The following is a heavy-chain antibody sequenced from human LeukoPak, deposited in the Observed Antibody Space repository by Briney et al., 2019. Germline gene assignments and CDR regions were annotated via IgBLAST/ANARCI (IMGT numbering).Heavy chain of an antibody. CDR2: ISYDGSNK. D-gene: IGHD5-18*01. J-gene: IGHJ1*01. CDR1: GFTFSSYA. CDR3: ARAPRGYSYGKGYFQH. V-gene: IGHV3-30-3*01. Sequence: GGSLRLSCAASGFTFSSYAMHWVRPAPGKGLEWVAVISYDGSNKYYADSVKGRFTISRDNSKNTLYLQMNSLRAEDTAVYYCARAPRGYSYGKGYFQHWGQGTLVTVSS.